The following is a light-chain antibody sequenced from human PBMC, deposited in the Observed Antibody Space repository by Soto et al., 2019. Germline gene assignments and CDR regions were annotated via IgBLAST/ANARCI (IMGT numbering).Light chain of an antibody. V-gene: IGKV3-11*01. CDR2: DAY. CDR3: QQRSNWPPEGT. Sequence: EIVLTQSPATLSLSPGERATLSCRASQSVSSYLAWYQQKPGQAPRLLIYDAYNRATGIPARFSGSGSGTDFTLTISSLEPEDFAVYYCQQRSNWPPEGTFGQGTKVEIK. CDR1: QSVSSY. J-gene: IGKJ1*01.